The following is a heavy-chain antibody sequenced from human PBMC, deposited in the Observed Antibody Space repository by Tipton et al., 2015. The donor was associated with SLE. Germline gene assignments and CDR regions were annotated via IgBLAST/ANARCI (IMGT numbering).Heavy chain of an antibody. CDR1: GGSIISDDFF. D-gene: IGHD3-3*01. Sequence: TLSLTCTVSGGSIISDDFFLGWISQPPGNEREFIAIFNYAGLTFYNPSLRSRVTMSVDTSKNNLSLRLTSVTASDTAVYFCARHRSGEDWFDPWGLGTPVTVSS. J-gene: IGHJ5*02. V-gene: IGHV4-39*01. CDR3: ARHRSGEDWFDP. CDR2: FNYAGLT.